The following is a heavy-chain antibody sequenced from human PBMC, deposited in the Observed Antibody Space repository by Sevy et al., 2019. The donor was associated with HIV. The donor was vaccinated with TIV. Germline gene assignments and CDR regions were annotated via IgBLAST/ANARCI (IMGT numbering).Heavy chain of an antibody. V-gene: IGHV5-51*01. Sequence: GESLKISCKGSGYSFTSHWLGWVRHMPGKGLEWMGIIYPDDSDTKYSPSFQGQVTFSADKSISTAYLQWSSLKASDTDMYYCATSRSGYFDSSGYYIYWGQGTLVTVSS. CDR1: GYSFTSHW. CDR3: ATSRSGYFDSSGYYIY. D-gene: IGHD3-22*01. CDR2: IYPDDSDT. J-gene: IGHJ4*02.